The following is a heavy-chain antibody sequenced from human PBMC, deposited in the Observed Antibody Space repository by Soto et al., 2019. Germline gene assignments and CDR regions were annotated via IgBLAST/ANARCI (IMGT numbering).Heavy chain of an antibody. J-gene: IGHJ4*02. CDR3: ARLMHSSGADY. CDR1: GGSISSSNW. V-gene: IGHV4-4*02. CDR2: IYHSGST. D-gene: IGHD6-19*01. Sequence: SETLSLTCVVSGGSISSSNWWSCVRQPPGKGLEWIGEIYHSGSTNYNPSLKSRVTISVDKSKNQFSLKLSSVTAADTAVYYCARLMHSSGADYWGQGTLVTVSS.